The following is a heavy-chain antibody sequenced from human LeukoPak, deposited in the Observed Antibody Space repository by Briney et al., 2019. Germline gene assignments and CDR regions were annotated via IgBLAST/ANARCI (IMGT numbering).Heavy chain of an antibody. CDR3: ARDGGGITMVPGFDY. D-gene: IGHD3-10*01. Sequence: SETLSLTCTVSGGSISSYYWSWIRQPPGKGLEWIGYIYYSGSTNYNPSLKSRVTISVDTSKNQFSLKLSSVTAADTAVYYCARDGGGITMVPGFDYWGQGTLVTVSS. CDR2: IYYSGST. CDR1: GGSISSYY. V-gene: IGHV4-59*12. J-gene: IGHJ4*02.